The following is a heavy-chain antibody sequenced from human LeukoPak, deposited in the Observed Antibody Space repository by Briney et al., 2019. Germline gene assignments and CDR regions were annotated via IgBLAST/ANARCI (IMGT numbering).Heavy chain of an antibody. CDR1: AFTFSSYA. V-gene: IGHV3-23*01. D-gene: IGHD5-18*01. CDR2: ISGSGGST. J-gene: IGHJ4*02. CDR3: AKDPNVDTAMAYFDY. Sequence: GGSLRLSCAASAFTFSSYAMSWVRQAPGKGLEWVSAISGSGGSTSYADSVKGRFTISRDNSKNTLYLQMNSLRAEDTAVYYCAKDPNVDTAMAYFDYWGQGTLVTVSS.